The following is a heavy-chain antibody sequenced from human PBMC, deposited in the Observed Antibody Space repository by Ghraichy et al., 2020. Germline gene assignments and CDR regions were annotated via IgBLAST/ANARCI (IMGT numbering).Heavy chain of an antibody. CDR2: INQSGIT. V-gene: IGHV4-34*01. CDR1: GESLSGYY. D-gene: IGHD1-7*01. CDR3: ARGRRELRRFDL. J-gene: IGHJ5*02. Sequence: SQTLSLTCAVYGESLSGYYWTWIRQPPGKGLQWIGEINQSGITKYNPSLESRVTLSVDTSKKQFSLNVISVTAAEAAVYFCARGRRELRRFDLWGQGTLVTVSS.